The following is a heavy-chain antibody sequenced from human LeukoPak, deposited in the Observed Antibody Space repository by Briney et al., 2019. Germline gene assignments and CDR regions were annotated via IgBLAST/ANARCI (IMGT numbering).Heavy chain of an antibody. J-gene: IGHJ3*02. Sequence: SETLSLTCTVSGGSISSSSYYWGWIRQPPGKGLEWIGSIYYSGSTYYNPSLKSRVTISVDTSKNQFSLKLSSVTAADTAVYYCAGHPKWELQSKGAFDIWGQGTMVTVSS. CDR2: IYYSGST. D-gene: IGHD1-26*01. V-gene: IGHV4-39*01. CDR1: GGSISSSSYY. CDR3: AGHPKWELQSKGAFDI.